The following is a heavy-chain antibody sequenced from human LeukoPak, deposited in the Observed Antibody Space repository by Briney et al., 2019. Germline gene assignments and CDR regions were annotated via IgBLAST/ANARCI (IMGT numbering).Heavy chain of an antibody. V-gene: IGHV1-2*06. CDR3: ARAQNYHDRSGYSDDTFDV. CDR1: GYTFTGYY. J-gene: IGHJ3*01. Sequence: ASVKVSCKASGYTFTGYYMHWVRQAPGQGLEWMGRINPNSGGTNYAQKFQGRVTMTRDTSINTAFVELRRLRSDDTATYYCARAQNYHDRSGYSDDTFDVWGHGTMITVSS. D-gene: IGHD3-22*01. CDR2: INPNSGGT.